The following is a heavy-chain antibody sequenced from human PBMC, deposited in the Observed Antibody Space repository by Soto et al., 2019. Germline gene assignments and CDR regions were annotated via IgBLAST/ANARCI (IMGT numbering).Heavy chain of an antibody. D-gene: IGHD3-10*01. CDR3: ARDPGRGVDAFDI. Sequence: QVQLVQSGAEVKKPGASVKVSCKASGYTFTGYYMHWVRQAPGQGLEWMGWINPNSGGTYYAQKFQGWVTMTRDTSISTAYMELSRLRSDDTAVYYCARDPGRGVDAFDIWGQGTMVTVSS. V-gene: IGHV1-2*04. CDR1: GYTFTGYY. J-gene: IGHJ3*02. CDR2: INPNSGGT.